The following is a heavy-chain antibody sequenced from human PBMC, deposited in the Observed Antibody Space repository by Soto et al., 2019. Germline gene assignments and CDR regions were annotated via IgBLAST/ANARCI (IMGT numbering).Heavy chain of an antibody. CDR3: ARPPGYISDWYYFDL. Sequence: GASVKVSCKASGYSFIDYYIHWVRQAPGQGFEWMGRISPKSGGTNYAQKFEGRVTMTWDTSLNTAYMELSSLISDDTAVYYCARPPGYISDWYYFDLWGQGTQVTVSS. CDR2: ISPKSGGT. D-gene: IGHD3-9*01. V-gene: IGHV1-2*02. J-gene: IGHJ4*02. CDR1: GYSFIDYY.